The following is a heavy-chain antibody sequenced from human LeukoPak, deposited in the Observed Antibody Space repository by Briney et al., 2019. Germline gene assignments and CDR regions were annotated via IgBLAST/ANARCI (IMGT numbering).Heavy chain of an antibody. CDR3: ANSRPDYYDSSGYYFGAFDM. V-gene: IGHV3-23*01. D-gene: IGHD3-22*01. Sequence: PGGSLRLSCAASGLTFSSYAESWVRQAPGKGLEWVSGISGSAGYTYYADSVRGRFTISRDNSKNTLYLQMNSLRAEDTAVYYCANSRPDYYDSSGYYFGAFDMWGQGTMVTVSS. CDR2: ISGSAGYT. J-gene: IGHJ3*02. CDR1: GLTFSSYA.